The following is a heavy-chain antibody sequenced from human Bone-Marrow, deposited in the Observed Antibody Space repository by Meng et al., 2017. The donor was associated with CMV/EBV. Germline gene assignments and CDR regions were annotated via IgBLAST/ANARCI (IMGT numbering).Heavy chain of an antibody. Sequence: SVKVSCKASGGTFSSYTISWVRQAPGQGLEWMGRIIPILGIANYAQKFQGRVTITADKSTSTAYMELSSLRSEDTAVYYCARDEGFDIVVVPYGGDYGGNSGFDYWGQGTLVTVSS. J-gene: IGHJ4*02. D-gene: IGHD2-2*01. CDR2: IIPILGIA. CDR1: GGTFSSYT. CDR3: ARDEGFDIVVVPYGGDYGGNSGFDY. V-gene: IGHV1-69*04.